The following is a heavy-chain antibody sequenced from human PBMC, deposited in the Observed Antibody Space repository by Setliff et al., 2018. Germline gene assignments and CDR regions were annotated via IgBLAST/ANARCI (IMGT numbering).Heavy chain of an antibody. CDR1: GFTFSSYS. D-gene: IGHD3-16*01. J-gene: IGHJ4*02. V-gene: IGHV3-30*04. Sequence: GGSLRLSCAASGFTFSSYSIHWVRQAPGKGLEWVAVVSHDENTIYYADSVKGRFTISRDNSKNTLYLQMNGLRAEDTAIYYCAGDPPGPHLVYTYWGQGALVTVSS. CDR3: AGDPPGPHLVYTY. CDR2: VSHDENTI.